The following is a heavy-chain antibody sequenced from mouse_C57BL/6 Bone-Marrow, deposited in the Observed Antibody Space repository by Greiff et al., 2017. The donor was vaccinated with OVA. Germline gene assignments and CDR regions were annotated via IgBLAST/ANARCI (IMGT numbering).Heavy chain of an antibody. CDR1: GYTFTSYW. CDR2: INPSNGGT. Sequence: QVQLQQPGTELVKPGASVKLSCKASGYTFTSYWMHWVKQRPGKGLEWIGNINPSNGGTNYNEKFKSKATLTVAKSSSTAYMQLSSLTSEDSSVYYCARSKGPYSNSFAYWGQGTLVTVSA. J-gene: IGHJ3*01. V-gene: IGHV1-53*01. CDR3: ARSKGPYSNSFAY. D-gene: IGHD2-5*01.